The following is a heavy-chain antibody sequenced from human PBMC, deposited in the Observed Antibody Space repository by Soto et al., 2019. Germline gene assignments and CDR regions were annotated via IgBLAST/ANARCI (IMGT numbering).Heavy chain of an antibody. CDR1: GFTFSSYG. CDR2: ISHDGNNK. Sequence: GGSLRLSCAASGFTFSSYGMHWVRQAPGKGLEWVAVISHDGNNKYYADSVKGRFTISRDNSKNTPYLQMNSLRTEDTAVYYCAKGGPDCASTTCYLLVAFDIWGQGTMVTVSS. J-gene: IGHJ3*02. D-gene: IGHD2-2*01. V-gene: IGHV3-30*18. CDR3: AKGGPDCASTTCYLLVAFDI.